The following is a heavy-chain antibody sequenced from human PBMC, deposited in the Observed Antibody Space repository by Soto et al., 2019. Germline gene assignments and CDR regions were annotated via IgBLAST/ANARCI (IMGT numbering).Heavy chain of an antibody. CDR3: ARDEDSNYSFHY. Sequence: GGSLRLSCAASGFTFSSYSMNWVRQAPGKGLEWVSSISSSSSYIYYADSVKGRFTISRDNAKNSLYLQMNSLRAEDTAVYYCARDEDSNYSFHYWGQGTLVTVSS. J-gene: IGHJ4*02. D-gene: IGHD4-4*01. CDR1: GFTFSSYS. CDR2: ISSSSSYI. V-gene: IGHV3-21*01.